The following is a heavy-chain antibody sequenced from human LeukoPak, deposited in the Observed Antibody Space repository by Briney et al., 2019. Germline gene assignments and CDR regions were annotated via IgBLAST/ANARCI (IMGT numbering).Heavy chain of an antibody. Sequence: SGPTLVNPTQTLTLTCTFSGFSLSTNEMRVSWIRQPPGKALEWLARIDWDDDKFYSTSLKTRLTISKDTSKNQVVLTMTNMDPVDAATYYCARMAPAAAGIDYWGQGTLVTVSS. D-gene: IGHD6-13*01. CDR3: ARMAPAAAGIDY. J-gene: IGHJ4*02. CDR1: GFSLSTNEMR. CDR2: IDWDDDK. V-gene: IGHV2-70*04.